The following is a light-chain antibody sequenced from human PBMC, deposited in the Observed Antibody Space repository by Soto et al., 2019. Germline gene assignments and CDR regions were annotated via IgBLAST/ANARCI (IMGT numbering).Light chain of an antibody. CDR2: AAS. CDR1: QGISSY. V-gene: IGKV1-9*01. CDR3: QQLNSYPPL. Sequence: DIQLTQSPSFLSASVGDRVTITCRASQGISSYLAWYQQKPGKAPKLLIYAASTLQSGVPSRFSGSGSGTEFTLTISSLQPEDFATYYRQQLNSYPPLFGTGTKVDIK. J-gene: IGKJ3*01.